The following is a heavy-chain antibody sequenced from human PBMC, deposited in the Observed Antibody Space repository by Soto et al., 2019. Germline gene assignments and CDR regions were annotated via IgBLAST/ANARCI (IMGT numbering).Heavy chain of an antibody. J-gene: IGHJ4*02. CDR3: SKNSAATIRVGYDY. CDR2: IVASGGIT. Sequence: EVQLLESGGGLAQPGGSLRLSCAASGFTFSSYPMSWVRQAPGQVLEWVSGIVASGGITYYADSVKGRFTISRDNSKNTLYLQMNSLRAEDTAVYYCSKNSAATIRVGYDYWGQGTLVTGSS. CDR1: GFTFSSYP. V-gene: IGHV3-23*01. D-gene: IGHD5-12*01.